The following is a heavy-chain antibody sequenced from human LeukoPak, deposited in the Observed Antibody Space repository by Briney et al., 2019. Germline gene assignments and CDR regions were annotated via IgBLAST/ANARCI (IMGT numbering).Heavy chain of an antibody. Sequence: GGSLSLSCAASGFTFSSYAMSWVRQAPGKGVEGASAICGSGGSTYYADAVKGRVTISRDNSKNTLYLQMNSLRAEDTAVYYCAGVDDYGDFRTFDYWGQGTLVTVSS. CDR1: GFTFSSYA. V-gene: IGHV3-23*01. D-gene: IGHD4-17*01. J-gene: IGHJ4*02. CDR3: AGVDDYGDFRTFDY. CDR2: ICGSGGST.